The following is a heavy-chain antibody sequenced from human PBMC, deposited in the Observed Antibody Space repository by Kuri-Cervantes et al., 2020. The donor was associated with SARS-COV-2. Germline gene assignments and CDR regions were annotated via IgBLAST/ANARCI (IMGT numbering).Heavy chain of an antibody. Sequence: GESLKISCAASGFTFSSYGMHWVRQAPGKGLEWVSYISSSSSTIYYADSVKGRFTISRDNAENSLYLQMNSLRAEDTAVYYCARSIAVAEYYYYYYYYMDVWGKGTTVTVSS. D-gene: IGHD6-19*01. V-gene: IGHV3-48*01. J-gene: IGHJ6*03. CDR1: GFTFSSYG. CDR2: ISSSSSTI. CDR3: ARSIAVAEYYYYYYYYMDV.